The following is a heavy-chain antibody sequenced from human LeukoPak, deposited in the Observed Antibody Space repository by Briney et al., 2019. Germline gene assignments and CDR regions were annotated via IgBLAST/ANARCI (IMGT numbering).Heavy chain of an antibody. CDR1: GYRFTTYW. V-gene: IGHV5-51*01. Sequence: EESLKISCKASGYRFTTYWIGWVPQMPGRGLEWMGIVFPEDSDVIYNPCFEGQVTISADKSINTAYHQWNSLKASDTAMYYCAKYALIRVSYNWFDAWGQGTLVSVPS. J-gene: IGHJ5*02. CDR2: VFPEDSDV. CDR3: AKYALIRVSYNWFDA. D-gene: IGHD2-2*01.